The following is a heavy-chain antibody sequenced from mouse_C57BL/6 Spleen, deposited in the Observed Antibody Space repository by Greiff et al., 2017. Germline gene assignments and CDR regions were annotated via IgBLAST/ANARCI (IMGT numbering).Heavy chain of an antibody. J-gene: IGHJ2*01. CDR2: VYPYNGGT. V-gene: IGHV1-36*01. Sequence: EVQGVESGPVLMKPGPSVKISCKASGFTFTDYYMHWVKQSHGKSLEWIGLVYPYNGGTSYNQKFKGKATLTVDTSSSTAYMELNSLTSEDSAVYYCAREDYYGSSYFDYWGQGTTLTVSS. D-gene: IGHD1-1*01. CDR1: GFTFTDYY. CDR3: AREDYYGSSYFDY.